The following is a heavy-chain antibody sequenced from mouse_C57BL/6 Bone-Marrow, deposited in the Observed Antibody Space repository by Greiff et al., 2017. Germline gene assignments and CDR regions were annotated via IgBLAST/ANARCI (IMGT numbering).Heavy chain of an antibody. V-gene: IGHV1-52*01. CDR1: GYTFTSYW. Sequence: VQLVESGAELVRPGSSVKLSCKASGYTFTSYWMHWVKQRPIQGLEWIGNIDPSDSETHYNQKFKDKATLTVDKSSSTAYMQLSSLTSEDSAVYYCARGYYGSSYAMDYWGQGTSVTVSS. D-gene: IGHD1-1*01. CDR3: ARGYYGSSYAMDY. CDR2: IDPSDSET. J-gene: IGHJ4*01.